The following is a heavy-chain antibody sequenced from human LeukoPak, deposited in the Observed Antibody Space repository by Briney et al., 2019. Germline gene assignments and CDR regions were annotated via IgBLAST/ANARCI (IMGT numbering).Heavy chain of an antibody. J-gene: IGHJ4*02. Sequence: PSETLSLTCTVSGGSISSSSYYWGWIRQPPGKGLEWIGSIYYSGSTYYNPSLKSRVTISVDTSKNQFSLKLSSVTAADTAVYYCARDPRTRDGYNYAKDYWGQGTLVTVSS. CDR2: IYYSGST. CDR3: ARDPRTRDGYNYAKDY. V-gene: IGHV4-39*07. D-gene: IGHD5-24*01. CDR1: GGSISSSSYY.